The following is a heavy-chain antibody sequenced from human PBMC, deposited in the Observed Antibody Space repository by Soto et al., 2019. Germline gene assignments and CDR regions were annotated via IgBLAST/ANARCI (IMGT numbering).Heavy chain of an antibody. CDR2: IDPSDSYT. V-gene: IGHV5-10-1*03. CDR3: ARHNKNADALLDY. Sequence: EVQLVQSGGEVKKPGESLKISCKGSGYSFPTYWISWVRQMPGKGLEWMGRIDPSDSYTSYRPSFQGHVTISVDKSISTAYLQLSSLHDSASAMYYCARHNKNADALLDYWGQGTLVTVSS. J-gene: IGHJ4*02. D-gene: IGHD1-20*01. CDR1: GYSFPTYW.